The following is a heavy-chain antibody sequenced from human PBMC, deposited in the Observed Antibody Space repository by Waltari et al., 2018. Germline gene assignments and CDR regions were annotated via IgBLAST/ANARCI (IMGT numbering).Heavy chain of an antibody. D-gene: IGHD6-13*01. Sequence: QVQLVQSGAEVKKPGSSVKVSCKASGGTFSSYAISWVRQAPGQGLEWMGGIIPSFGTANYAQKFQGRVTITADESTSTAYMELSSLRSEDTAVYYCARDPRIKIAAAGTAYYYGMDVWGQGTTVTVSS. CDR2: IIPSFGTA. V-gene: IGHV1-69*13. CDR1: GGTFSSYA. J-gene: IGHJ6*02. CDR3: ARDPRIKIAAAGTAYYYGMDV.